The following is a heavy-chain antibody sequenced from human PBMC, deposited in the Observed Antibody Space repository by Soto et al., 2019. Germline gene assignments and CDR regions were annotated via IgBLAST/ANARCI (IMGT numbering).Heavy chain of an antibody. V-gene: IGHV3-21*01. CDR3: ARDRRCSGGSCFDY. D-gene: IGHD2-15*01. J-gene: IGHJ4*02. CDR2: ISSSSSYI. Sequence: EVQLVESGGDLVKPGGSLRLSCAASGFTFSSYSMNWVRQAPGKGLEWVSSISSSSSYIYYADSVKGRFTISRDNAKNSLYLQMNSLRAEDTAVYYCARDRRCSGGSCFDYWGQGTLVTVSS. CDR1: GFTFSSYS.